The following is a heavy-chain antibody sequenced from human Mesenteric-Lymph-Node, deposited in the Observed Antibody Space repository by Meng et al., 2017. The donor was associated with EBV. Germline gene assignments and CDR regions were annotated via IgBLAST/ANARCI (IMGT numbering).Heavy chain of an antibody. V-gene: IGHV4-39*07. D-gene: IGHD5-18*01. CDR3: ARGCLDTAMVDYYFDY. Sequence: QVRLPESGPRLVKPLATPALTCTVSGGSISSSRYYWGWIRQPPGKGLEWIGRISYSGSTYSNPSLKSRVTISVDTSKTQFSLKLSSVTAADTAVYYCARGCLDTAMVDYYFDYWGQGTLVTVSS. J-gene: IGHJ4*02. CDR1: GGSISSSRYY. CDR2: ISYSGST.